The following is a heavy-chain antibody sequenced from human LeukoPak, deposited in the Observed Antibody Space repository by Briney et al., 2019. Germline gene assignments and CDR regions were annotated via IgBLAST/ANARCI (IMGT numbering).Heavy chain of an antibody. Sequence: SETLSLTCTVSGGSISSSSYYWGWIRQPPGKGLEWIGSIYYSGSTYYNPSLKSRVTISVDTSKNQFSLKLSSVTAADTAVYYCASLYGSGSYFYYYYYMDVWGKGTTVTISS. CDR1: GGSISSSSYY. CDR2: IYYSGST. D-gene: IGHD3-10*01. V-gene: IGHV4-39*01. CDR3: ASLYGSGSYFYYYYYMDV. J-gene: IGHJ6*03.